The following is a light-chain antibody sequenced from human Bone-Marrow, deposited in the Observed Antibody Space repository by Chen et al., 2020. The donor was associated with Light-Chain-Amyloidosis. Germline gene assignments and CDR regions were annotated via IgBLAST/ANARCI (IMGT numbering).Light chain of an antibody. CDR1: DLPTKY. V-gene: IGLV3-25*03. Sequence: SHALTQPPSVSVSPVQTARITCSGDDLPTKYAYWYQQKPGEAPVLVIHRDTGRPSGISERFSGSSSGTTATLTISGVQAEDEADYHCQSADSSGTYEVIFGGGTKLTVL. CDR2: RDT. J-gene: IGLJ2*01. CDR3: QSADSSGTYEVI.